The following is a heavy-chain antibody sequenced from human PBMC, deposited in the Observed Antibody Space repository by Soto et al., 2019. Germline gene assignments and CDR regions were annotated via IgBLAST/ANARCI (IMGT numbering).Heavy chain of an antibody. D-gene: IGHD5-12*01. J-gene: IGHJ4*02. CDR1: GGTFSSYA. CDR2: IIRIFHTP. V-gene: IGHV1-69*13. Sequence: SVKVSCKASGGTFSSYAFSCVRQAPGQGLEWMGGIIRIFHTPTYAQKFQGRVTITADESTSTAYMELISLRSDDTAVYYCVHRRDGYNSAFFDYWGQGTLVTVSS. CDR3: VHRRDGYNSAFFDY.